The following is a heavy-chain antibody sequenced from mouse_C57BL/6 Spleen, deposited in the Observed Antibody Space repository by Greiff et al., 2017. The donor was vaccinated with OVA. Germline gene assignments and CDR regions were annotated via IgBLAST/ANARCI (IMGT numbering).Heavy chain of an antibody. CDR3: ASPYYGSSYTFAY. J-gene: IGHJ3*01. Sequence: VQLQQSGPELVKPGASVKISCKASGYSFTDYNMNWVKQSTGKSLEWIGVINPNYGTTSYNQKFKGKATLTVDQSSSTAYMQLNSLTSEDSAVYYCASPYYGSSYTFAYWGQGTLVTVSA. CDR1: GYSFTDYN. CDR2: INPNYGTT. D-gene: IGHD1-1*01. V-gene: IGHV1-39*01.